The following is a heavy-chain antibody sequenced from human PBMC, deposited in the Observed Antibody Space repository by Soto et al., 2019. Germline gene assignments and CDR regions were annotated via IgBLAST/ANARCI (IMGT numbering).Heavy chain of an antibody. Sequence: EVQLVESGGGLVQPGGSLRLSCAASGFTFSSYDMHCFRQATGKGLEWVSVIGTAGDTYYPGSVKGRFTISRENAKNSLYLQMNSLRAEDTAVYYCARDIRYCSGNSCYSGGMDVWGQGTTVTVSS. V-gene: IGHV3-13*01. J-gene: IGHJ6*02. D-gene: IGHD2-15*01. CDR2: IGTAGDT. CDR1: GFTFSSYD. CDR3: ARDIRYCSGNSCYSGGMDV.